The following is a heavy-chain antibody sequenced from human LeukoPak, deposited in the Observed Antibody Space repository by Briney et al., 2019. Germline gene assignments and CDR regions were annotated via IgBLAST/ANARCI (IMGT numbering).Heavy chain of an antibody. CDR2: INSDGSST. CDR3: ARDVGAAAFDY. D-gene: IGHD6-13*01. J-gene: IGHJ4*02. Sequence: GGSLSLFCAPSGFTFSSYWMHWVRHAPGKGLVWLSRINSDGSSTIYADSVKGRFTLYRDNAKNTLYLQMNSLRDEDTAVYYCARDVGAAAFDYWGQGTLVTVSS. V-gene: IGHV3-74*01. CDR1: GFTFSSYW.